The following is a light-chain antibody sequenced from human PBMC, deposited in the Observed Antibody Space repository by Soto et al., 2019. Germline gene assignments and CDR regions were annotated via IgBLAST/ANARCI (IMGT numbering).Light chain of an antibody. V-gene: IGKV3-20*01. Sequence: EVVLTQSPDTLSLSPGETATLSCRASQSLRATYVAWYQQRPGQAPRLLIYGASFRATGIPARFSGRGSGTDFTLSISRLEPEDFAVYYCQQHVTSPRTFGQGTKVEIK. CDR2: GAS. CDR3: QQHVTSPRT. J-gene: IGKJ1*01. CDR1: QSLRATY.